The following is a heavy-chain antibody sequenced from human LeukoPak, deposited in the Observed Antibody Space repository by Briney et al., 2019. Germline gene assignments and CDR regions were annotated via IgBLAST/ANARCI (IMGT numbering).Heavy chain of an antibody. D-gene: IGHD6-19*01. CDR2: IIPIFGTA. CDR1: GGTFSSYA. Sequence: SVKVSCKASGGTFSSYAISWVRQAPGQGLEWMGGIIPIFGTANYAQKFQGRVTITTDESTSTAYMELSSLRSEDTAVYYCASQSPPGYSSESEYFQHWGQGTLVTVSS. J-gene: IGHJ1*01. V-gene: IGHV1-69*05. CDR3: ASQSPPGYSSESEYFQH.